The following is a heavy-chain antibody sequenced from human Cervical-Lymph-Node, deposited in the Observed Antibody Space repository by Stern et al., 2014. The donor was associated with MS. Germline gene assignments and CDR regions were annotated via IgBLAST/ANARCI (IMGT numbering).Heavy chain of an antibody. CDR1: GGTFRSSA. J-gene: IGHJ6*02. CDR2: IIPMFGIA. D-gene: IGHD3-10*01. V-gene: IGHV1-69*01. Sequence: VQLVESGAEVKKPGSSGRVSCKASGGTFRSSAISWVRQAPGQGLEWMGGIIPMFGIANCAKTFQGKVTITADDLSGTAYMEVSSLRSEDTAVYYCASAVGELTPEAVWGQGTTVTVFS. CDR3: ASAVGELTPEAV.